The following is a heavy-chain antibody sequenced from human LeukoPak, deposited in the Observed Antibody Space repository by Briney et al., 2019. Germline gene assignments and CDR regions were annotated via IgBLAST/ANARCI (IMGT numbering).Heavy chain of an antibody. D-gene: IGHD3-22*01. CDR2: ISGSGGST. CDR3: AKDQYYDSGDY. CDR1: GFTISSYA. V-gene: IGHV3-23*01. J-gene: IGHJ4*02. Sequence: PGGSLRLTCAASGFTISSYAMSWVRQAPGKGLEWVSAISGSGGSTYYADSVKGRFTISRDNSENTLYLQMNSLRAEDTAVYYCAKDQYYDSGDYWGQGTLVTVSS.